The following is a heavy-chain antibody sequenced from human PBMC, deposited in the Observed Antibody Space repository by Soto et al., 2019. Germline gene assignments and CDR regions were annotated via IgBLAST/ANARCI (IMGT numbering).Heavy chain of an antibody. D-gene: IGHD1-7*01. CDR1: GFTFSSYG. J-gene: IGHJ4*02. Sequence: QVQLVESGGGVVQPGRSLRLSCAASGFTFSSYGMHWVRQAPGKGLEWVAVIWYDGSNKYYADSVKGRFTISRDNSKNTLYLQMNSLRAEDTAVYYCARDSGTSFERVYWGQGTLVTVSS. CDR2: IWYDGSNK. CDR3: ARDSGTSFERVY. V-gene: IGHV3-33*01.